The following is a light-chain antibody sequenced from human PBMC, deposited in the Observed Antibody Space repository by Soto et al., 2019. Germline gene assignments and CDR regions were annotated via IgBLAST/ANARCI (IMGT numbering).Light chain of an antibody. CDR1: QRVSSGY. CDR3: QQYHTSPVT. J-gene: IGKJ1*01. CDR2: GAS. V-gene: IGKV3-20*01. Sequence: EIVLTQSPGTLSLSPGERATLSCRASQRVSSGYLAWYQQKPGQTPRLLIYGASGRATGIPDRFSGSGSGTHFTLTISRLETEDFAVYYCQQYHTSPVTFGQGTKVDIK.